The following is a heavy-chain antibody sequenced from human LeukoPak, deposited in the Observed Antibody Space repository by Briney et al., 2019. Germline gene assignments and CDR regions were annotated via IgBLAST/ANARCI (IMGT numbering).Heavy chain of an antibody. J-gene: IGHJ5*02. CDR1: GGTFSSYA. Sequence: SVKVSCKASGGTFSSYAISWVRQAPGQGLEWMGGIIPIFGTANYALKFQGRVTITADESTSTAYMELSSLRSEDTAVYYCARKAGSGSYYIDWFDPWGQGTLVTVSS. CDR2: IIPIFGTA. D-gene: IGHD3-10*01. V-gene: IGHV1-69*01. CDR3: ARKAGSGSYYIDWFDP.